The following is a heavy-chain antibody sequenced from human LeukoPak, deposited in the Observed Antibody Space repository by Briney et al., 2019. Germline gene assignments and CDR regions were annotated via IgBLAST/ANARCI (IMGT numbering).Heavy chain of an antibody. D-gene: IGHD3-10*01. CDR2: ISSSGSII. Sequence: GGSLRLSCAASGFTFSSFSMNWVRQAPGKGLEWLSYISSSGSIIYYADSVKGRFTISRDNVKNSLYLQMNSLRAEDTAVYYCARAPPWFGELFGLDYYYYYMDVWGKGTTVTISS. V-gene: IGHV3-48*01. CDR1: GFTFSSFS. J-gene: IGHJ6*03. CDR3: ARAPPWFGELFGLDYYYYYMDV.